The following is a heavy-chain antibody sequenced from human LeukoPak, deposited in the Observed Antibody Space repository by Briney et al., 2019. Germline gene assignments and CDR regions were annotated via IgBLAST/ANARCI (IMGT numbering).Heavy chain of an antibody. CDR3: ARGKRFGRGPKYYGMDV. CDR2: IYYSGST. D-gene: IGHD3-10*01. V-gene: IGHV4-59*01. Sequence: SETLSLTCTVSGGSISSYYWSWIRQPPGKGLEWTGYIYYSGSTNYNPSLKSRVTISVDTSKNQFSLKLSSVTAADTAVYYCARGKRFGRGPKYYGMDVWGKGTTVTVSS. J-gene: IGHJ6*04. CDR1: GGSISSYY.